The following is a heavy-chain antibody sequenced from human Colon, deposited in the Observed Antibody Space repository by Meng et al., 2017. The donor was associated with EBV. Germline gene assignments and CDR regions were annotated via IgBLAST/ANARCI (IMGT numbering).Heavy chain of an antibody. Sequence: LPRQESGPGRVKPSGHLSLTCIVSGDAVSDTNHFWGWVRQAPGKGLEWVGSINSNWNTYSNPSLTSRVTMSLDTSKNQFSLKLSSVTAADTAVYYCVRVRGDFDYWGQGTLVTVSS. CDR2: INSNWNT. V-gene: IGHV4-39*07. CDR1: GDAVSDTNHF. J-gene: IGHJ4*02. D-gene: IGHD3-16*01. CDR3: VRVRGDFDY.